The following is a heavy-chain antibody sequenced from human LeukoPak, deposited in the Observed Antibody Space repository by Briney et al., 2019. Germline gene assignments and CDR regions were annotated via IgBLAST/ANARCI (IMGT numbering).Heavy chain of an antibody. Sequence: SETLSLTCAVSGYSISSGYYWGWTRQPPGKGLEWIGSIYYSGSTYYNPSLKSRVTISVDTSKNQFSLKLSSVTAADTAVYYCARDTYYYDSSGYSYFDYWGQGTLVTVSS. CDR1: GYSISSGYY. CDR2: IYYSGST. D-gene: IGHD3-22*01. V-gene: IGHV4-38-2*02. CDR3: ARDTYYYDSSGYSYFDY. J-gene: IGHJ4*02.